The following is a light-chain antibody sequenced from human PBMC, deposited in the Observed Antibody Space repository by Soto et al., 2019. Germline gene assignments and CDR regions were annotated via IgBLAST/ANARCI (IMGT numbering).Light chain of an antibody. CDR2: EVS. CDR3: SSYAGSYIYV. CDR1: SSDIGNYNY. V-gene: IGLV2-14*01. J-gene: IGLJ1*01. Sequence: QSALTQPASVSGSPGQSIAISCTGTSSDIGNYNYVSWYQQHPGKAPKLIIYEVSNRPSGVSNRFSGSKSGNTASLTISGLQADDEADYYCSSYAGSYIYVFGTGTKLTVL.